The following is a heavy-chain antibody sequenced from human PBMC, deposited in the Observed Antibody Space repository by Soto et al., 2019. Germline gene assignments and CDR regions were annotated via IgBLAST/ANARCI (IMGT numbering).Heavy chain of an antibody. CDR2: IIPIFGTA. D-gene: IGHD6-6*01. CDR3: ARVMKAARANYGMDV. CDR1: GGTFSSYA. J-gene: IGHJ6*04. V-gene: IGHV1-69*13. Sequence: ASVKVSCKASGGTFSSYAISWVRQAPGQGLEWMGGIIPIFGTANYAQKFQGRVTITADESTSTAYMELSSLRSEDTAVYYCARVMKAARANYGMDVWSEGTTVTVSS.